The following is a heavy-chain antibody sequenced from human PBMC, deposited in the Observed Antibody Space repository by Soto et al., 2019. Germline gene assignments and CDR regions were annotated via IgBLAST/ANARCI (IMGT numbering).Heavy chain of an antibody. Sequence: SETLSLTCAVFGASITTGGYSWSWIRQPPGQGLDWMGYIYHSGDTFYSPSLRGRVTISVDRSKNQFSLNLASVTAADTAVFFCARDLLGVYILFWGQGILVSV. V-gene: IGHV4-30-2*01. CDR1: GASITTGGYS. CDR2: IYHSGDT. J-gene: IGHJ4*02. CDR3: ARDLLGVYILF. D-gene: IGHD3-16*01.